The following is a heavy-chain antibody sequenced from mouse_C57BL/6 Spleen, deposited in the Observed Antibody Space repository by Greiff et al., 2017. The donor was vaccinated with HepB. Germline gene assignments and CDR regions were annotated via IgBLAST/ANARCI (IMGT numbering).Heavy chain of an antibody. V-gene: IGHV1-52*01. CDR1: GYTFTSYW. D-gene: IGHD3-3*01. CDR3: ARGAAAYYFDY. CDR2: IDPSDSET. Sequence: QVQLQQPGAELVRPGSSVKLSCKASGYTFTSYWMHWVKQRPIQGLEWIGNIDPSDSETHYNQKFKDKATLTVDKSSSTAYMQLSSLTSEDSAVYDCARGAAAYYFDYWGQGTTLTVSS. J-gene: IGHJ2*01.